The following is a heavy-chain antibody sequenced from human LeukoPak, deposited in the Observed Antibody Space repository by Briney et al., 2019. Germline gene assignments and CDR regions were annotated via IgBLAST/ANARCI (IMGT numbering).Heavy chain of an antibody. CDR2: ISSSGSTI. J-gene: IGHJ3*02. CDR1: GFTFSDYY. V-gene: IGHV3-11*04. D-gene: IGHD6-6*01. CDR3: ARVGSNSYRYAFDI. Sequence: PGGSLRLSCAASGFTFSDYYMSWIRQAPGKGLEWVSYISSSGSTIYYADSVKGRFTISRDNAKNSLYLQMNSLRAEDTAVYYCARVGSNSYRYAFDIWGQGTMVTVSS.